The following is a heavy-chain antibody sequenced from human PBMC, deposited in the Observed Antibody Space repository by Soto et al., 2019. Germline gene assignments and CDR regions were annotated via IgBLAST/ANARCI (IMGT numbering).Heavy chain of an antibody. J-gene: IGHJ5*02. D-gene: IGHD2-2*01. V-gene: IGHV3-23*01. CDR1: GFTFRSDA. CDR3: AKEADIVVVPSALEA. CDR2: IRGDGERT. Sequence: GWSLRLSWEASGFTFRSDALTWFRQGPWKVVEWVSVIRGDGERTYYGDSVKVRFTIARDNSKDTLYLQMNSLRAEDTAVYYCAKEADIVVVPSALEAWGQGTMVTVS.